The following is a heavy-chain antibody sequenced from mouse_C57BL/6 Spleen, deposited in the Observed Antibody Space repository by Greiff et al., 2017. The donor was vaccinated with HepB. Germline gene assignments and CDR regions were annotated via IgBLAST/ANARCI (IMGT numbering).Heavy chain of an antibody. J-gene: IGHJ2*01. Sequence: VQVVESGPGLVAPSQSLSITCTVSGFSLTSYAISWVRQPPGKGLEWLGVIWTGGGTNYNSALKSRLSISKDNSKSQVFLKMNSLQTDDTARYYCARNYYGSSYVDYFDYWGQGTTLTVSS. CDR1: GFSLTSYA. CDR2: IWTGGGT. CDR3: ARNYYGSSYVDYFDY. V-gene: IGHV2-9-1*01. D-gene: IGHD1-1*01.